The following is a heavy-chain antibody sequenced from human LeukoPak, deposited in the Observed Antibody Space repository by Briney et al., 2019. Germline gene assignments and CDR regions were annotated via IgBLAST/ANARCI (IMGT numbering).Heavy chain of an antibody. V-gene: IGHV1-46*01. CDR2: INPSGGST. CDR3: ARITMVRGVITPSDY. Sequence: ASVKVSCKASGYTFTGYYMHWVRQAPGQGLEWMGIINPSGGSTSYAQKFQGRVTMTRDTSTSTVYMELSSLRSEDTAVYYCARITMVRGVITPSDYWGQGTLVTVSS. J-gene: IGHJ4*02. D-gene: IGHD3-10*01. CDR1: GYTFTGYY.